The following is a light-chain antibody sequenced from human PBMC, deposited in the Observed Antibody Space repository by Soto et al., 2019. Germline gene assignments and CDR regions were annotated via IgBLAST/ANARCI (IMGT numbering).Light chain of an antibody. CDR2: AAS. V-gene: IGKV3-20*01. J-gene: IGKJ5*01. Sequence: EIVLTQSPGTLSLSPGERATLSCRASQSVSSSYLAWYQQKPGQAPRLLIYAASSRATGIPDRFSGSGSGTDFTLTISRLEPEDFAVYYWQQYGSSPPITFGQGTRLEIK. CDR3: QQYGSSPPIT. CDR1: QSVSSSY.